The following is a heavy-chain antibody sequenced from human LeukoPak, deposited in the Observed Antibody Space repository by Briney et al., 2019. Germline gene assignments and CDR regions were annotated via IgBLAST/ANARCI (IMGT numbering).Heavy chain of an antibody. D-gene: IGHD2-2*01. CDR1: GGTFSSYA. CDR2: IIPIFGTA. V-gene: IGHV1-69*13. Sequence: SVKVSCKASGGTFSSYAFSWVRQAPGQGLEWMGGIIPIFGTANYAQKFQGRVTITADESTSTAYMELSSLRSEDTAVYYCARSRTDPRGYYYYMDVWGKGTTVTVSS. CDR3: ARSRTDPRGYYYYMDV. J-gene: IGHJ6*03.